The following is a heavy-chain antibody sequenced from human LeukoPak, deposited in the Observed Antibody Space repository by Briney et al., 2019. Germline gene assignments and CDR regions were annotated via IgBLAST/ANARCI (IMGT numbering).Heavy chain of an antibody. CDR2: ISAYNGNT. Sequence: EASVKVSCKASGYTFTSYGISWVRQAPGQGLEWMGWISAYNGNTNYAQKLQGRVTMTTDTSTSTAYMELRSLRSDDTAVYYCARDGDSNGYRNAFDIWGQGTMVTVSS. CDR1: GYTFTSYG. V-gene: IGHV1-18*01. CDR3: ARDGDSNGYRNAFDI. D-gene: IGHD3-22*01. J-gene: IGHJ3*02.